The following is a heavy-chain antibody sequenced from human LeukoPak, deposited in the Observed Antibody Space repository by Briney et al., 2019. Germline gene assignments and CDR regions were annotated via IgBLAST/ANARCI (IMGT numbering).Heavy chain of an antibody. D-gene: IGHD6-13*01. J-gene: IGHJ5*02. CDR1: GGSISSSNFY. V-gene: IGHV4-39*01. CDR3: ARLCRIATAGTRFDP. Sequence: SETLSLTCTVSGGSISSSNFYWGWIRQPPGQGLERIGSSYYSGSTYYNPSLKSRVTISVDTSKNQFSLKLSSVTAADTAVYYCARLCRIATAGTRFDPWGQGTLVTVSS. CDR2: SYYSGST.